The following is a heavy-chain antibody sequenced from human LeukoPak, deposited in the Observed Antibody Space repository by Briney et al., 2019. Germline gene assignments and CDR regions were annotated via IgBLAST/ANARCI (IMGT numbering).Heavy chain of an antibody. CDR3: ATGSSGLYYSDY. V-gene: IGHV3-33*01. CDR2: IWYDGSNK. D-gene: IGHD6-19*01. J-gene: IGHJ4*02. CDR1: GFTFSSYG. Sequence: GGSLRLSCAASGFTFSSYGMHWVRQAPGKGLEWVAVIWYDGSNKYYADSVKGRFTISRDNSKNTLYLQMNSLRAEDTAVYYCATGSSGLYYSDYWGQGTLVTVSS.